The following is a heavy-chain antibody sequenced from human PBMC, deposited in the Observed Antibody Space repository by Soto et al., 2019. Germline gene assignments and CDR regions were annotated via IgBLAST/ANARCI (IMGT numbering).Heavy chain of an antibody. V-gene: IGHV4-31*03. J-gene: IGHJ4*02. D-gene: IGHD3-22*01. CDR1: GGSITSGGYY. Sequence: SETLSLTCTVSGGSITSGGYYWSWIRQHPGKGLEWIGYIYYTGSTYYNPSLKSRVTISADTSRNQFSLKLSSVTAADTAVYYCARDRYDSSGYYLGHWGQGTLVTVSS. CDR3: ARDRYDSSGYYLGH. CDR2: IYYTGST.